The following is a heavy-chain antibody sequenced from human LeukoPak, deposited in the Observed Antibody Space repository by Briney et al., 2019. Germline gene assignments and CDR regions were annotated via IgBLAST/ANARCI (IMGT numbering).Heavy chain of an antibody. CDR3: AKRGSTVTTRGGLDY. Sequence: GGSQTLSCAASGFTFSSYAMSWVRQTPGKGLEWVSVISGSGGSTYYADSVKGRLTISRDNSNNTLYLQMNSLRAEDTAAYYCAKRGSTVTTRGGLDYWGQGTLVTVSS. J-gene: IGHJ4*02. CDR2: ISGSGGST. CDR1: GFTFSSYA. D-gene: IGHD4-17*01. V-gene: IGHV3-23*01.